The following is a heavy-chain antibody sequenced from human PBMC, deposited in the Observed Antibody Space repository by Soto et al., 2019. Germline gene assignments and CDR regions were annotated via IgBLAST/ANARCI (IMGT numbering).Heavy chain of an antibody. CDR1: GFTLTTDW. V-gene: IGHV3-7*01. CDR2: INEDGSRT. Sequence: GGSLRLSCASSGFTLTTDWTSWVRQAPGKGLEWVASINEDGSRTYYVDSVKGRFTISRGDAKNSLYLQMISLRAEDTAVYYCAGISRGHWGQGTLVTVSS. J-gene: IGHJ4*02. D-gene: IGHD2-15*01. CDR3: AGISRGH.